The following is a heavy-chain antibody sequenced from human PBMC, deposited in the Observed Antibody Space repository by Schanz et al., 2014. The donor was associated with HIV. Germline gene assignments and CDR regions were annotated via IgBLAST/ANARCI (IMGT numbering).Heavy chain of an antibody. V-gene: IGHV1-69*01. CDR3: ASGRRSGIGWRMDV. CDR1: GGTFRSNA. D-gene: IGHD6-19*01. J-gene: IGHJ3*01. Sequence: QVQLVQSGAEVTKTGSSVKVSCKASGGTFRSNAITWVRQAPGQGLEWIGHFNVMLSKINSAQKFQGRVSMTADPSTNTAYMEMRGLRFEDTAVYYCASGRRSGIGWRMDVWGQGTMVTVSS. CDR2: FNVMLSKI.